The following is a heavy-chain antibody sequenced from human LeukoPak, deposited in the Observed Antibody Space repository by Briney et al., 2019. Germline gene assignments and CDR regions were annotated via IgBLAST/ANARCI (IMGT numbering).Heavy chain of an antibody. CDR3: ARDGSTGFPETYYYMDV. V-gene: IGHV3-11*01. CDR2: ISSSGSTI. J-gene: IGHJ6*03. Sequence: GGSLRLSCAASGFTFSDYYMSWIRQAPGKGLEWVSYISSSGSTIYYADSVKGRFTISRDIAKNSLYLQMNSLRAEDTAVYYCARDGSTGFPETYYYMDVWGKGTTVTVSS. CDR1: GFTFSDYY. D-gene: IGHD2-2*01.